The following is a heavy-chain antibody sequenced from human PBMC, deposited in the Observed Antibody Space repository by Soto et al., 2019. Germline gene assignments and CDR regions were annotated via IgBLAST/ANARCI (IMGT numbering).Heavy chain of an antibody. CDR1: GGTFSSYT. CDR2: IIPILGIA. CDR3: ARGSRWHSDSKFDP. V-gene: IGHV1-69*02. D-gene: IGHD3-10*01. Sequence: QVQLVQSGAEVKKPGSSVKVSCKASGGTFSSYTISWVRQAPGQGLEGMGRIIPILGIANYAQKFQGRVTITADKSTSTAYMELSSLRSEDRAVYYCARGSRWHSDSKFDPWGQGTMVTVSS. J-gene: IGHJ5*02.